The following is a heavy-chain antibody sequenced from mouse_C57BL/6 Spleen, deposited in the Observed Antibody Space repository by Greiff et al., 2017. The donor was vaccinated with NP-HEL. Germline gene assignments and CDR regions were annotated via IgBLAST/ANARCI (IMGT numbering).Heavy chain of an antibody. CDR1: GYTFTDYY. Sequence: EVQLQQSGPELVKPGASVKISCKASGYTFTDYYMNWVKQSHGESLEWIGDIHPNNGGTSYNQKFKGKATLTVDKSSSTAYMQLRSLTSEDSAVYYCARGGASYAMDYWGQGTSVTVSS. CDR3: ARGGASYAMDY. V-gene: IGHV1-26*01. D-gene: IGHD6-1*01. CDR2: IHPNNGGT. J-gene: IGHJ4*01.